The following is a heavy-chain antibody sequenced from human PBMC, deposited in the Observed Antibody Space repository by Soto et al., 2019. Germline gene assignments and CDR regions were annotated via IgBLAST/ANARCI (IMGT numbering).Heavy chain of an antibody. CDR2: INPNSGGT. CDR3: AKNFRAYSSSSRVGNWFDP. V-gene: IGHV1-2*02. CDR1: GYTFTGYY. D-gene: IGHD6-6*01. Sequence: GASVKVSCKASGYTFTGYYMHWVRQAPGQGLEWMGWINPNSGGTNYAQKFQGRVTMTRDTSISTAYMELSRLRSDDTAVYYCAKNFRAYSSSSRVGNWFDPWGQGTLVTV. J-gene: IGHJ5*02.